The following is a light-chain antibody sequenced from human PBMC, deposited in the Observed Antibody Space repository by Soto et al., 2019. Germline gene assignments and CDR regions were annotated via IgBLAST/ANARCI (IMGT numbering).Light chain of an antibody. V-gene: IGKV1-5*01. Sequence: DIQMTQSPSTLSASVGDRVTITCRASQSIRSWLAWYQQKPGKAPKLLIYDAYSLESGVPSRFSGRRSGTEFTLTIAGLQPEDLATYYCQQYESYSPLTFGGGTKVDI. J-gene: IGKJ4*01. CDR3: QQYESYSPLT. CDR2: DAY. CDR1: QSIRSW.